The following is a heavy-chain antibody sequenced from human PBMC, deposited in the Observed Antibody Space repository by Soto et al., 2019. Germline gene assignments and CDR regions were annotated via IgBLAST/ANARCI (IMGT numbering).Heavy chain of an antibody. V-gene: IGHV4-34*01. CDR3: ARVSDY. J-gene: IGHJ4*02. CDR2: INHSGSA. Sequence: QVLLQQWGAGRLKPSETLSLTCAVYGGSFIDYSWGWIRQSPGTGLGWIGEINHSGSANYNPSLKSRVTISVDTSKNQFSLKLYSVTAADAAVYYCARVSDYWSQGTLVTVSS. CDR1: GGSFIDYS.